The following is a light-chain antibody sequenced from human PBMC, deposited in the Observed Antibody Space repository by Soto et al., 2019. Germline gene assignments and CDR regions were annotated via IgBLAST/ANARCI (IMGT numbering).Light chain of an antibody. V-gene: IGKV3-20*01. J-gene: IGKJ5*01. CDR3: QQYGSSPPIT. CDR2: GAS. CDR1: QSVSSSY. Sequence: ESVLTQSPGTLSLSPWERATLACRASQSVSSSYLAWYQQKPGQAPRLLIYGASSRATGIPDRFSGSGSGTDFTLTISRLEPEDFAVYSCQQYGSSPPITFGQGTRLEIK.